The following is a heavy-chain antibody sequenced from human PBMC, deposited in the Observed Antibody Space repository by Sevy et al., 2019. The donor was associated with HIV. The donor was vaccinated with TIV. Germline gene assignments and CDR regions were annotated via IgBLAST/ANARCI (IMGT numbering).Heavy chain of an antibody. CDR1: GGSISSGDYY. CDR3: ARDQRTYYYGSGSYSDNWFDP. Sequence: SETLSLTCTVSGGSISSGDYYWSWIRQPPGKGLEWTGYIYYSGSTYYNPSLKSRVTISVDTSKNQFSLKLSSVTAADTAVYYCARDQRTYYYGSGSYSDNWFDPWGQGTLVTVSS. CDR2: IYYSGST. D-gene: IGHD3-10*01. V-gene: IGHV4-30-4*01. J-gene: IGHJ5*02.